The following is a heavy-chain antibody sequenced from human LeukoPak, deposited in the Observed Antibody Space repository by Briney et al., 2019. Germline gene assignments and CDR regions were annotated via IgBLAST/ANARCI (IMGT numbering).Heavy chain of an antibody. V-gene: IGHV4-61*02. Sequence: PSQTLSLTCTVSGGSISSGSYYWGWIRQPAGKGLEWIGRIYTSGSTNYNPSLKSRVTISVDTSKNQFSLKLSSVTAADTAVYYCARDLVYYDSSGYYAYYFDYWGQGTLVTVSS. CDR3: ARDLVYYDSSGYYAYYFDY. J-gene: IGHJ4*02. CDR2: IYTSGST. CDR1: GGSISSGSYY. D-gene: IGHD3-22*01.